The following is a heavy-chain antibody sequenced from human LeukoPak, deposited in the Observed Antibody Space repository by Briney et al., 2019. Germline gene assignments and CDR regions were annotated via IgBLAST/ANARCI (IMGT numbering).Heavy chain of an antibody. Sequence: ASVKVSCKASGYTLTSYGISWVRQAPGQGLEWMGWISAYNGNTNYAQKLQGRVTMTTDTSTSTAYMELRSLRSEDTAVYYCARAGYSYGYEFLTYYYGMDVWGQGTTVTVSS. CDR3: ARAGYSYGYEFLTYYYGMDV. V-gene: IGHV1-18*01. D-gene: IGHD5-18*01. CDR1: GYTLTSYG. J-gene: IGHJ6*02. CDR2: ISAYNGNT.